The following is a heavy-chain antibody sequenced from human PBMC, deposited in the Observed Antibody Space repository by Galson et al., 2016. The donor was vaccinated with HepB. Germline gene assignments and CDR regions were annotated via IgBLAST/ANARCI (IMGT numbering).Heavy chain of an antibody. V-gene: IGHV3-9*01. D-gene: IGHD2-15*01. Sequence: SLRLSCAASGFKLDDYAMHWVRQAPGKGLEWVSSVNWNARSMAYADSVQGRFTISRDNAKRSLSLQMNSLRAEDTAVYYCARETGYCSVDSCLSNFDNWGQGTLVTVSS. J-gene: IGHJ4*02. CDR1: GFKLDDYA. CDR2: VNWNARSM. CDR3: ARETGYCSVDSCLSNFDN.